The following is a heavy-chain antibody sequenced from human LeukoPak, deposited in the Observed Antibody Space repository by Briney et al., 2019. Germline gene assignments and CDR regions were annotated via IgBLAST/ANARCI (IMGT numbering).Heavy chain of an antibody. V-gene: IGHV4-61*08. CDR1: GGSISSGGYY. CDR2: IYYSGST. CDR3: ARGDSSGYPFDY. Sequence: PSQTLSLTCTVSGGSISSGGYYWSWIRQHPGKGLEWIGYIYYSGSTNYNPSLKSRVTISVDTSKNQFSLKLSSVTAADTAVYYCARGDSSGYPFDYWGQGTLVTVSS. J-gene: IGHJ4*02. D-gene: IGHD3-22*01.